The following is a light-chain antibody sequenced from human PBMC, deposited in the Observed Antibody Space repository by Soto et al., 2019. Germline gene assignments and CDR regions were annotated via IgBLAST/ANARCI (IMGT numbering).Light chain of an antibody. J-gene: IGKJ1*01. CDR2: GAS. CDR3: QQYNNWPRT. V-gene: IGKV3-15*01. CDR1: QSVSSN. Sequence: EIVMTQSPATLSVSPGERATLSCRASQSVSSNLAWYQQKPGQAPRLLIYGASTRATGIPARLSGSGSGTAFTLTIRSLQSEDFAVYYCQQYNNWPRTFGQGTKVEIK.